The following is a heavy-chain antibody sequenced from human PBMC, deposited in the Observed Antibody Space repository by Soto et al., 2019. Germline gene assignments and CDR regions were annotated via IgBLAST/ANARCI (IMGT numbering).Heavy chain of an antibody. CDR3: ARDPSYYYSSGYYHGTPYGLDV. Sequence: PSETLSLTCTVSGGSISNYYWGWIRQPPGKGLEWFGYILYSGIAHYNPSLESRLSISVDTSKNQFSLKLSSVTAADTAVYYCARDPSYYYSSGYYHGTPYGLDVWGQGTTVTVSS. CDR1: GGSISNYY. V-gene: IGHV4-59*12. J-gene: IGHJ6*02. CDR2: ILYSGIA. D-gene: IGHD3-22*01.